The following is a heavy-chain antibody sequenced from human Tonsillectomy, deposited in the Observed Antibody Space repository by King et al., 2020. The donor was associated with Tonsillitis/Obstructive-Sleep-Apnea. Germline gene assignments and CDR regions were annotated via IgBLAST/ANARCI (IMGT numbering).Heavy chain of an antibody. CDR2: ITNNGAIT. Sequence: VQLVESGGGLVQPGGSLRLSCAVSGFPLRNSAMNWVRQAPGKGLEWVSIITNNGAITYYADSVKGRFTISSDNSKNTLYLQMNSLRAEDTAVYYCAKGMVVAGGYHLYGMDVWGQGTTVTVSS. V-gene: IGHV3-23*04. D-gene: IGHD2-15*01. CDR1: GFPLRNSA. J-gene: IGHJ6*02. CDR3: AKGMVVAGGYHLYGMDV.